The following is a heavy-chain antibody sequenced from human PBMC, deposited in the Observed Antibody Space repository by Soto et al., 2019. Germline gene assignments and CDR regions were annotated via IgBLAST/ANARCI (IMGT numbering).Heavy chain of an antibody. CDR1: GYTFTSYG. D-gene: IGHD1-1*01. CDR2: INAYNGNT. CDR3: ARHNSQWPKWFDP. Sequence: ASVKVSCKASGYTFTSYGISWVRQAPGQGLEWMGWINAYNGNTNYAQKLQGRVTMTTDTSTSTAYMDLRSLRSDDTAVYYCARHNSQWPKWFDPWGQGTPVNVSS. J-gene: IGHJ5*02. V-gene: IGHV1-18*01.